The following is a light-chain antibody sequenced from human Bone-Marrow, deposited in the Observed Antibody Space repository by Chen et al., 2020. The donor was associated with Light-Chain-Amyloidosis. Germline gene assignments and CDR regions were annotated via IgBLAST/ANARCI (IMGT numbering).Light chain of an antibody. V-gene: IGLV1-44*01. Sequence: QSLLTQPPSASGTPGQAVNIACSGSGSNIGGHSVNWYQHLPGTAPQLVIFNNHKRPSGVPARFAGSTSGTAASLAISGLQADDEGDYYCAAWDDSLRTYLFGGGTKLTVL. J-gene: IGLJ3*02. CDR2: NNH. CDR3: AAWDDSLRTYL. CDR1: GSNIGGHS.